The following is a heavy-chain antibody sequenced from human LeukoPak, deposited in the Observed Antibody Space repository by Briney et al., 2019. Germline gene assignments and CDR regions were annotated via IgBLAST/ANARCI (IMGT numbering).Heavy chain of an antibody. J-gene: IGHJ4*02. CDR1: GFTFSSYG. CDR2: ISGSGGST. Sequence: GGSLRLSCAASGFTFSSYGMSWVRQAPGKGLEWVSAISGSGGSTYYADSVKGRFTISRDNSKNTLYLQMNSLRAEDTAMYYCARAVHDYGDPEGNFDYWGQGTLVTVSS. D-gene: IGHD4-17*01. V-gene: IGHV3-23*01. CDR3: ARAVHDYGDPEGNFDY.